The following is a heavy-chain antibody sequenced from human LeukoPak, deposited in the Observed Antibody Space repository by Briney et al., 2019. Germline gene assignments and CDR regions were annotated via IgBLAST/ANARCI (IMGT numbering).Heavy chain of an antibody. CDR1: GYSISSGYY. CDR2: IYHSGST. Sequence: SETLSLTCTVTGYSISSGYYWGWIRQPPGKGLEWIGSIYHSGSTYYNPSLKSRVTISVDTSKNQFSLKLSSVTAADTAVYYCARQEELGYYGMDVWGQGTTVTVSS. V-gene: IGHV4-38-2*02. J-gene: IGHJ6*02. D-gene: IGHD1-7*01. CDR3: ARQEELGYYGMDV.